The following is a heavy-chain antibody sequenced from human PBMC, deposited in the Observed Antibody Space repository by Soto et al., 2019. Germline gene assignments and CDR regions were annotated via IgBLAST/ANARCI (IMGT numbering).Heavy chain of an antibody. J-gene: IGHJ4*02. CDR3: AKSRDGPQDY. Sequence: GGSLRLSCAASGFTFSNYVMSWVRQAPGRGLEWVSGISGSGTGTYLADSVKGRFTISRDNSKNTVSLQMNSLRAEDTAVYYCAKSRDGPQDYWGQGALVTVSS. CDR2: ISGSGTGT. CDR1: GFTFSNYV. V-gene: IGHV3-23*01.